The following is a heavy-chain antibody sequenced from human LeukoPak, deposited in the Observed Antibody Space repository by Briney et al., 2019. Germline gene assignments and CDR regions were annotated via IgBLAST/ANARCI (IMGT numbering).Heavy chain of an antibody. CDR3: AKARGATYGTYYFDY. CDR1: GFTFSSYA. CDR2: SGSGGDT. V-gene: IGHV3-23*01. D-gene: IGHD4/OR15-4a*01. Sequence: GGSLRLSCAASGFTFSSYAMNWVRQAPGKGLEWVSISGSGGDTYYADSVKGRFTISRDNSKNTLYLQMNSLRAEDTAVYYCAKARGATYGTYYFDYWDQGTLVTVSS. J-gene: IGHJ4*02.